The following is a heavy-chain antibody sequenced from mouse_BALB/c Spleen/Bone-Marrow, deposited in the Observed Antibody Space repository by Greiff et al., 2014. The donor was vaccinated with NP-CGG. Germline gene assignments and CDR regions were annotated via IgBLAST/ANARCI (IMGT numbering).Heavy chain of an antibody. CDR2: IWAGGST. CDR3: ARVYLWYFDV. J-gene: IGHJ1*01. Sequence: QVQLKESGPGLGAPSQGLSITCTVSGFSLTSYGVHWVRQPPGKGLEWLGVIWAGGSTNYNSALMSRLSISKDNSKSQVFLKMNSLQTDDTAMYYCARVYLWYFDVWGAGTTVTVSS. D-gene: IGHD2-3*01. V-gene: IGHV2-9*02. CDR1: GFSLTSYG.